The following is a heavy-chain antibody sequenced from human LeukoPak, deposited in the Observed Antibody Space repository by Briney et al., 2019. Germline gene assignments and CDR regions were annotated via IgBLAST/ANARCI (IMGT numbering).Heavy chain of an antibody. V-gene: IGHV1-3*01. CDR3: ARDPELYSSSWYDYYYYGMDV. CDR1: GYTFTSYA. J-gene: IGHJ6*02. Sequence: ASVKVSCKASGYTFTSYAMHWVRQAPGQRLEWMGWINAGNGNTKYSQKFQGRVTITRDTSASTAYMELSSLRSEDTAVYYCARDPELYSSSWYDYYYYGMDVWGQGTTVIVSS. D-gene: IGHD6-13*01. CDR2: INAGNGNT.